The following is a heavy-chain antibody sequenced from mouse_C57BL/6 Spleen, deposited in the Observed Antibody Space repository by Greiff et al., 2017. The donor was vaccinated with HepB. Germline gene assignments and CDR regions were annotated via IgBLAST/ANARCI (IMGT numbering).Heavy chain of an antibody. CDR1: GYTFTDYE. J-gene: IGHJ2*01. CDR2: IDPETGGT. Sequence: VQLQQSGAELVRPGASVTLSCKASGYTFTDYEMHWVKQTPVHGLEWIGAIDPETGGTAYNQKFKGKAILTADKSSSTAYMELRSLTSEDSAVYYCTEGSPLLFDYWGKGTTLTVSS. V-gene: IGHV1-15*01. CDR3: TEGSPLLFDY.